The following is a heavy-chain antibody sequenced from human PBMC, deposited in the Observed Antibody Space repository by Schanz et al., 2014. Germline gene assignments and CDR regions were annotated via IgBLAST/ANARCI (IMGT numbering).Heavy chain of an antibody. Sequence: QVQLVESGGGVVQPGRSLRLSCAASGFTFSSYGMHWVRQAPGKGLEWVAIIWYDGSNKYYADSVKGRFTISRDNSKNTLYLQMNSLRSEDTAVYYCATEGPRGTRHPINYYYAMDNWGQGTKVTV. CDR2: IWYDGSNK. CDR1: GFTFSSYG. CDR3: ATEGPRGTRHPINYYYAMDN. D-gene: IGHD6-6*01. V-gene: IGHV3-33*01. J-gene: IGHJ6*02.